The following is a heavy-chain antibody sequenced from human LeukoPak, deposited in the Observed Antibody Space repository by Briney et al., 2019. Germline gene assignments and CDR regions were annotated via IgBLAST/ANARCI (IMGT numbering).Heavy chain of an antibody. CDR2: IIPIFGTA. D-gene: IGHD3-10*01. CDR3: ARNSLVRGVPPDY. Sequence: SVKVSCKASGGTFSSYAISWVRQAPGQGLEWMGGIIPIFGTANYAQKFQGRVPITADTSTSTAYMELSSLRSEDTAVYYCARNSLVRGVPPDYWGQGTLVTVSS. V-gene: IGHV1-69*06. CDR1: GGTFSSYA. J-gene: IGHJ4*02.